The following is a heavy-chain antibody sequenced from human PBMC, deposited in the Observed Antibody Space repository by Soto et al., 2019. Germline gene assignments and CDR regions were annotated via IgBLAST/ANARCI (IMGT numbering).Heavy chain of an antibody. V-gene: IGHV3-53*01. CDR3: AREGSGWNEGYFDS. CDR2: IYSADNT. J-gene: IGHJ4*02. Sequence: LVESGGGVVQPGGSLRLSCAASGFAVNRNYMSWVRQAPGKGLEWVSVIYSADNTYYADSVKGRFTISRDNSQNTLSLQMNSLRVEDTAVYYCAREGSGWNEGYFDSWGQGTLVTVSS. D-gene: IGHD6-19*01. CDR1: GFAVNRNY.